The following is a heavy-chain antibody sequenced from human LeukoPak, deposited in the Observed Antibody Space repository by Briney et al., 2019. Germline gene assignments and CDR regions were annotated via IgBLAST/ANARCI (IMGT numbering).Heavy chain of an antibody. Sequence: PSETLSLTCAVYGGSFSGYYWSWIRQPPGKGLEWIGEINHSGSTNYNPSLKSRVTISVDTSKNQFSLKLSSVTAADTAVYYCARGKRITMVRGVPGPYYYYYYMDVWGKGTTVTVSS. CDR3: ARGKRITMVRGVPGPYYYYYYMDV. CDR1: GGSFSGYY. V-gene: IGHV4-34*01. J-gene: IGHJ6*03. D-gene: IGHD3-10*01. CDR2: INHSGST.